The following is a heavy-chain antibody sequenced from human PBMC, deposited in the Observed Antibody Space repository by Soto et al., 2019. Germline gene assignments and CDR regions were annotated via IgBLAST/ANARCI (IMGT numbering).Heavy chain of an antibody. V-gene: IGHV4-59*01. Sequence: QVQLQESGPGLVKPSETLSLTCTVSGGSISSYYWSWIRQPPGKGLEWIGYIYYSGSTNYNPSLKSRVTISVDTSKNQFSLKLSSVTAADTAVYYCARLAGSVLDCWGQGTLVTVSS. J-gene: IGHJ4*02. D-gene: IGHD6-13*01. CDR1: GGSISSYY. CDR3: ARLAGSVLDC. CDR2: IYYSGST.